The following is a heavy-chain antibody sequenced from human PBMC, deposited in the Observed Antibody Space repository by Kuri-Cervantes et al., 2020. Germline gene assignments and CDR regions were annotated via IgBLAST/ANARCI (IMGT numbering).Heavy chain of an antibody. CDR3: AKDVRGGSIGYKGY. J-gene: IGHJ4*02. Sequence: GESLKISCAASGFTFSSYAMHWVRQAPGKGLEWVAVISYDGSNKYYADSVKGRFTISRDNSKNTLYLQMNSLRAEDTAVYYCAKDVRGGSIGYKGYWGQGTLVTVSS. CDR2: ISYDGSNK. V-gene: IGHV3-30-3*01. CDR1: GFTFSSYA. D-gene: IGHD3-22*01.